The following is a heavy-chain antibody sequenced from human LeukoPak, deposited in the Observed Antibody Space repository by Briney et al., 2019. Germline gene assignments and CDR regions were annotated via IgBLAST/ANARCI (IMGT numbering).Heavy chain of an antibody. V-gene: IGHV4-4*07. CDR2: IYTSGST. D-gene: IGHD3-16*01. CDR1: GGSISSYY. J-gene: IGHJ6*03. Sequence: PSETLSLTCTASGGSISSYYWSWIRQPAGKGLEWIGRIYTSGSTNYNPSLKSRVTMSVDTSKNQFSLKLSSVTAADTAVYYCARFGSLRYYYYYMDVWGKGTTVTVSS. CDR3: ARFGSLRYYYYYMDV.